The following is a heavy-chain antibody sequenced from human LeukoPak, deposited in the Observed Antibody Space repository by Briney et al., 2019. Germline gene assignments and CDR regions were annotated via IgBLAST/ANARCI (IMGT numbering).Heavy chain of an antibody. V-gene: IGHV3-48*03. CDR1: GFNFTSYE. D-gene: IGHD1-1*01. J-gene: IGHJ4*02. CDR2: ITISGSTI. Sequence: GGSLRLSCAASGFNFTSYEMNWVRQAPGKGLEWVSYITISGSTIYYADSVKGRFTISRDNAKNSLYLQMHSLRAEDTAVYYCARTTFFDYWGQGTLVTVSS. CDR3: ARTTFFDY.